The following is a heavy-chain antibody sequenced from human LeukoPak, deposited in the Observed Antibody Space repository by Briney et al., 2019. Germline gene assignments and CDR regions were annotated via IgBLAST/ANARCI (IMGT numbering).Heavy chain of an antibody. Sequence: SETLSLTCAVYGGSFSGYYWSWIRQPPGKGLEWIGEINHSGSTNYKPSLKSRFTISVDTSKNQFSLKLSSVTAADTAVYYCARSDISLYYFDYWGQGTLVTVSS. D-gene: IGHD2-15*01. CDR2: INHSGST. V-gene: IGHV4-34*01. CDR3: ARSDISLYYFDY. J-gene: IGHJ4*02. CDR1: GGSFSGYY.